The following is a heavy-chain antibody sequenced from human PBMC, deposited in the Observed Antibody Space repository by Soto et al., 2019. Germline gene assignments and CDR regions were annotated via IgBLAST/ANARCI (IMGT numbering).Heavy chain of an antibody. Sequence: GGSLRLSCAASGFTFSSYAMSWVRQAPGKGLEWVSAISGIGGSTYYADSVKGRFTISRDNSKNTLYLQMNSLRAEDTAVYYCAKALGGVGYYYYYMDVWGKGTTVTVSS. CDR2: ISGIGGST. D-gene: IGHD3-3*01. CDR1: GFTFSSYA. V-gene: IGHV3-23*01. J-gene: IGHJ6*03. CDR3: AKALGGVGYYYYYMDV.